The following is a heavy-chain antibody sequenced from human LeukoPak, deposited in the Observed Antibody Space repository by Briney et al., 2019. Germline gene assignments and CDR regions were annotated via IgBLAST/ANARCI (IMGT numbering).Heavy chain of an antibody. CDR3: ARGPLYYDILTRTRYFDY. CDR2: INHSGST. Sequence: SETLSLTCTVSGGSISSYYWSWIRQPPGKGLEWIGEINHSGSTNYNPSLKSRVTISVDTSKNQFSLNLSSVTAADTAVYYCARGPLYYDILTRTRYFDYWGQGTLVTVSS. V-gene: IGHV4-34*01. CDR1: GGSISSYY. D-gene: IGHD3-9*01. J-gene: IGHJ4*02.